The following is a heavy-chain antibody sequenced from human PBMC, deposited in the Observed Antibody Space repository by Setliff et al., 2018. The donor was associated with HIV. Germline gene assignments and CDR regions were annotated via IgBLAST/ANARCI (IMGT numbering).Heavy chain of an antibody. D-gene: IGHD3-3*02. V-gene: IGHV4-39*01. Sequence: SETLSLTCAVSGASINTINHLWDWIRQPPGKRLEWIGSVYFTGDAYYNPSLKSRVTLSVDTSKNLFSLELRSVTAADTAVYYCVRHISPVDAFDVWGQGTMVTVS. CDR1: GASINTINHL. CDR2: VYFTGDA. CDR3: VRHISPVDAFDV. J-gene: IGHJ3*01.